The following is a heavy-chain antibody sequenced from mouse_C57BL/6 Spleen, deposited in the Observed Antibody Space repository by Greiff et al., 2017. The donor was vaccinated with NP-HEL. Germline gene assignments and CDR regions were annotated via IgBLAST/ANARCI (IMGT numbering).Heavy chain of an antibody. D-gene: IGHD1-1*01. CDR1: GYSITSGYY. CDR2: ISYDGSN. Sequence: EVQVVESGPGLVKPSQSLSLTCSVTGYSITSGYYWNWIRQFPGNKLEWMGYISYDGSNNYNPSLKNRISITRDTSKNQFFLKLNSVTTEDTATYYCARENYGSSFDYWGQGTTLTVSS. J-gene: IGHJ2*01. CDR3: ARENYGSSFDY. V-gene: IGHV3-6*01.